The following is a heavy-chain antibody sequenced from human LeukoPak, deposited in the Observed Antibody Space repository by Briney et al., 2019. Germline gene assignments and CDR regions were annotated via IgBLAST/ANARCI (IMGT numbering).Heavy chain of an antibody. CDR2: ISYDGSNK. V-gene: IGHV3-30-3*01. J-gene: IGHJ5*02. CDR3: ARDLFKRLDP. CDR1: GFTFSSYA. Sequence: PGGSLRLSCAASGFTFSSYAMHWVRQAPGKGLEWVAVISYDGSNKYYADSVKGRFTISRDNSKNTLYLQMNSLRAEDTAVYYCARDLFKRLDPWGQGTLVTVSS.